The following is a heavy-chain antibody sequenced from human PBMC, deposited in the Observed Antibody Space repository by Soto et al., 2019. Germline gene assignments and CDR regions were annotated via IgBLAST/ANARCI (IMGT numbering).Heavy chain of an antibody. D-gene: IGHD4-17*01. CDR1: GYTFTSYG. Sequence: QVQLVQSGAEVKKPGASVKVSCKASGYTFTSYGISWVRQAPGQGLEWMGWISAYNGNTNYAQKLQGRVTMTTDTSTSTAYMERGSLRSDDTAVYYCAGDGRGYGDYVELDYWGQGTLVTVSS. J-gene: IGHJ4*02. CDR3: AGDGRGYGDYVELDY. CDR2: ISAYNGNT. V-gene: IGHV1-18*01.